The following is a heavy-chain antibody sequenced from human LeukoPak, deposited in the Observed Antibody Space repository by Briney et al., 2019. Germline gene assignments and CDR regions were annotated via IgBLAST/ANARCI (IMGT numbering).Heavy chain of an antibody. CDR1: GFTVSSYY. D-gene: IGHD3-22*01. CDR3: SRDQGSSAYLGACDI. Sequence: GGSLRLSCAASGFTVSSYYMTWVRHAPGKGLEWVSVIYTVGSTYYADSVKGRFTISRDNSKNTLYLQMNSLRAEDTALYYCSRDQGSSAYLGACDIWGQGTRVTVSS. J-gene: IGHJ3*02. V-gene: IGHV3-53*01. CDR2: IYTVGST.